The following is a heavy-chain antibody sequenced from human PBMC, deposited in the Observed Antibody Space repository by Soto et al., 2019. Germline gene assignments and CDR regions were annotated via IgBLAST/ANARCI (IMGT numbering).Heavy chain of an antibody. J-gene: IGHJ4*02. CDR3: ARVRLPKIVVVPAAMPGEVDY. V-gene: IGHV4-34*01. Sequence: PSETLSLTCAVYGGSFSGYYWSWIRQPPGKGLEWIGEINHSGSTNYNPSLKSRVTISVDTSKNQFSLKLSSVTAADTAVYYCARVRLPKIVVVPAAMPGEVDYWGQGTLVXVSS. D-gene: IGHD2-2*01. CDR1: GGSFSGYY. CDR2: INHSGST.